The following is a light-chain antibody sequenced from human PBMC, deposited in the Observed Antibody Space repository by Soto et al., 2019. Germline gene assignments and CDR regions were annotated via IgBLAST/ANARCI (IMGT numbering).Light chain of an antibody. V-gene: IGKV1-5*03. CDR1: QSISNW. CDR3: QQYQSHSQ. CDR2: KTS. Sequence: DIQMTQSPSTLSASVGDRVTITCRASQSISNWLAWYQQKPGKAPKLLIYKTSNLESGVPSRFSGSGSGTEFTLTISSLQPDDFATYYCQQYQSHSQFAQGTKVEIK. J-gene: IGKJ1*01.